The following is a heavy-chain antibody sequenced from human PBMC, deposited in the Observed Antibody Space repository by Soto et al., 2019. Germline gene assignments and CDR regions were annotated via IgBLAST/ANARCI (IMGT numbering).Heavy chain of an antibody. CDR3: ARQFDYDTSGYYYAY. Sequence: QVQLVQSGTEVKKPGSSVKVSCKASGGTFNKYAIDWVRQAPGQGLEWMGGITPLFGTPNYAQRFQGRVTISADEVTSTAYMELRRLRSDDTGVYYCARQFDYDTSGYYYAYWGQGTLVTVSS. CDR2: ITPLFGTP. J-gene: IGHJ4*02. D-gene: IGHD3-22*01. CDR1: GGTFNKYA. V-gene: IGHV1-69*01.